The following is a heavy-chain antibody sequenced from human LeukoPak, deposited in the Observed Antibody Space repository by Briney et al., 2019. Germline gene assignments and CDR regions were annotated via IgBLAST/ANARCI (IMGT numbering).Heavy chain of an antibody. D-gene: IGHD3-10*01. V-gene: IGHV3-48*03. CDR3: ARDGSSYAPSQPFFFDY. Sequence: PGGSLRLSCEASGFTFSSDDMNWVRQAPGKGLEWVSYISGSGYRIYYAGSVRGRFTISRDNAKKSLYLQMDSLRAGDTAVYYCARDGSSYAPSQPFFFDYWGQGTLVTVSS. CDR2: ISGSGYRI. J-gene: IGHJ4*02. CDR1: GFTFSSDD.